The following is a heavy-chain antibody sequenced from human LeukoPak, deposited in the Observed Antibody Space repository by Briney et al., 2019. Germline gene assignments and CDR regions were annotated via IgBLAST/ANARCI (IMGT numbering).Heavy chain of an antibody. CDR3: ARSSTYCSSTSCYGGSWDY. D-gene: IGHD2-2*01. CDR1: GGSISSYY. J-gene: IGHJ4*02. Sequence: SETLSLTCTVSGGSISSYYWSWIRQPAGKGLEWIGRIYTSGSTNYNPSLKSRVTMSVDTPKNQFSLKLSSVTAADTAVYYCARSSTYCSSTSCYGGSWDYWGQGTLVTVSS. V-gene: IGHV4-4*07. CDR2: IYTSGST.